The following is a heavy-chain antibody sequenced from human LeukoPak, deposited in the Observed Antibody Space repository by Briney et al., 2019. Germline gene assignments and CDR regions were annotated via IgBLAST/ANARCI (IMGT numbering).Heavy chain of an antibody. D-gene: IGHD3-3*01. CDR1: GYTFTSYG. J-gene: IGHJ4*02. CDR3: ARDPPYDFWSGYTTARYYFDY. V-gene: IGHV1-18*01. Sequence: ASVKVSCKASGYTFTSYGISWVRQAPGQGLEWMGWISAYNGNTNYAQKLQGRVTMTTDTPTSTAYMELRSLRSDDTAVYYCARDPPYDFWSGYTTARYYFDYWGQGTLVTVSS. CDR2: ISAYNGNT.